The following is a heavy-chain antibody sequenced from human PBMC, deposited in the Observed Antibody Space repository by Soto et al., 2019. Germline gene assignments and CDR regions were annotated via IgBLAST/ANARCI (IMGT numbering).Heavy chain of an antibody. CDR3: ARDSGEVVPAASDSGYNWFEP. Sequence: ASVKVSCKASGYTFTSYAMHWVRQAPGQRLEWMGWINAGNGNTKYSQKFQGRVTITRDTSASTAYMELSSLRSEDTAVYYCARDSGEVVPAASDSGYNWFEPWGQGTLVTVSS. CDR1: GYTFTSYA. V-gene: IGHV1-3*01. CDR2: INAGNGNT. D-gene: IGHD2-2*01. J-gene: IGHJ5*02.